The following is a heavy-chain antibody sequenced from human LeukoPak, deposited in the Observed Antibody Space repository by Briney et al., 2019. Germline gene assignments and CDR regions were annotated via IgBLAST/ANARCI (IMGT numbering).Heavy chain of an antibody. V-gene: IGHV3-23*01. CDR3: AKLFGRTPAFDAFDI. J-gene: IGHJ3*02. CDR2: ISGSGGST. D-gene: IGHD3-10*01. CDR1: GFAFSSYA. Sequence: GGSLRLSCAASGFAFSSYAMSWVRQAPGKGLEWVSAISGSGGSTYYADSVKGRFTISRDNSKNTLYLQMNSLRAEDTAVYYCAKLFGRTPAFDAFDIWGQGTMVTVSS.